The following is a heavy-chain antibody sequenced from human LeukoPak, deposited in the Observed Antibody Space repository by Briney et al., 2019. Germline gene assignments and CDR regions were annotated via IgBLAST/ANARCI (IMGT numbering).Heavy chain of an antibody. CDR3: AKDRYDSSGPMPPYS. J-gene: IGHJ5*02. Sequence: GGSLRLSCTVSGFTVSSNSMSWVRQAPGKGLEWVSFIYSDNTHYSDSVKGRFTISRDNSKNTLYLQMNSLRAEDTAVYYCAKDRYDSSGPMPPYSWGQGTLVTVSS. D-gene: IGHD3-22*01. CDR1: GFTVSSNS. V-gene: IGHV3-53*01. CDR2: IYSDNT.